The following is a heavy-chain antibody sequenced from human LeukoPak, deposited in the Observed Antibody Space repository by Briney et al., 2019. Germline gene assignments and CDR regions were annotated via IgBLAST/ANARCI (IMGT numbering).Heavy chain of an antibody. V-gene: IGHV1-18*01. Sequence: GASVKVSCKASGYTFTSYGISWVRQAPGQGLEWMGWISAYNGNTKYAQKFQGRVTMTTDTSTSTAYMELSSLRSEDTAVYYCASLGYCSSTSCYLFDYWGQGTLVTVSS. CDR2: ISAYNGNT. CDR3: ASLGYCSSTSCYLFDY. CDR1: GYTFTSYG. J-gene: IGHJ4*02. D-gene: IGHD2-2*01.